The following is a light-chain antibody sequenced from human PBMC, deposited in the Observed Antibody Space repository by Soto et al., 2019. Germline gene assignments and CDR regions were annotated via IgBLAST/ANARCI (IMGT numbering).Light chain of an antibody. CDR1: SSDIGYYNF. V-gene: IGLV2-14*01. J-gene: IGLJ2*01. CDR2: EVN. CDR3: SSYTSISTLI. Sequence: QSALTQPASASGSPGQSITISCTGTSSDIGYYNFVSWYQHHPGRAPKLLIYEVNKRPSGASNRFSGSRSDTTASLTISGLQADDEATYYCSSYTSISTLIFGGGTKLTVL.